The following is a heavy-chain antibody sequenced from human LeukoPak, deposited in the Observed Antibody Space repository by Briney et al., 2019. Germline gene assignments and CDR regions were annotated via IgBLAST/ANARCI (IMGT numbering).Heavy chain of an antibody. CDR2: ISYDGSNK. V-gene: IGHV3-30*04. CDR1: GFTFSSYA. Sequence: PGGSLRLSCAASGFTFSSYAMHWVRQAPGKGLEWVAVISYDGSNKYYADSVKGRFTISRDNSKNTLYLQMNSLRAEDTAVYYCASGEGIVGATSAFDIWGQGTMVTVSS. J-gene: IGHJ3*02. D-gene: IGHD1-26*01. CDR3: ASGEGIVGATSAFDI.